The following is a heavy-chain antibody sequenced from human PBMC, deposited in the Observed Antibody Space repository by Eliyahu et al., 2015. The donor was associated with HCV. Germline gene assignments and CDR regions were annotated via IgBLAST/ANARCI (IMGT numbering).Heavy chain of an antibody. CDR1: GFTFNGYY. D-gene: IGHD2-2*01. J-gene: IGHJ4*02. CDR2: RNPKSGDT. CDR3: ARAAIGYCAVTSCLAFDY. Sequence: QVQLVQSGAEVKKPGASVKVSCKASGFTFNGYYMHWVRQAPGXGLGWMGWRNPKSGDTKXAQKFQGRVALTGDTSISTAHMEMTSLTFDDTAVYYCARAAIGYCAVTSCLAFDYWGQGTPVTVSS. V-gene: IGHV1-2*02.